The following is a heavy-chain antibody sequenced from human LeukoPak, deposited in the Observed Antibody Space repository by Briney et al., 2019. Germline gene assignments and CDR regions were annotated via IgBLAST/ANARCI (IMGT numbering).Heavy chain of an antibody. CDR1: GGSISSGGYY. V-gene: IGHV4-30-2*01. Sequence: SETLSLTCTVSGGSISSGGYYWSWIRQPPGKGLELIGYIYHSGSTYYNPSLKSRVTISVDMSKNQFSLRLSSVTAADTAVYYCARAQTNNWSDPWGQGTLVTVSS. CDR3: ARAQTNNWSDP. J-gene: IGHJ5*02. CDR2: IYHSGST.